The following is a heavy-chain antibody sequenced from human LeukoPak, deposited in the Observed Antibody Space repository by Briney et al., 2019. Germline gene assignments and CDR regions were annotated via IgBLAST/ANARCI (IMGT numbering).Heavy chain of an antibody. CDR2: IIPIFGTT. CDR1: GGTFSTYG. V-gene: IGHV1-69*13. Sequence: ASVKVSCKASGGTFSTYGISWVRQAPGQGLEWMGGIIPIFGTTNYAQKFQGRVTMTADEYMSTAYMELSSLRSEDTAIYYCAKGGRGGERAAFDIWGQGTMVTVSS. CDR3: AKGGRGGERAAFDI. J-gene: IGHJ3*02. D-gene: IGHD3-16*01.